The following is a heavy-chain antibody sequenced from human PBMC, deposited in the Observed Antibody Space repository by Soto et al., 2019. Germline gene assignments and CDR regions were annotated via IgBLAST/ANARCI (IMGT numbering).Heavy chain of an antibody. CDR2: ISAYNGNT. CDR1: GYTFTSYG. Sequence: ASVKVSCKVSGYTFTSYGISWVRQAPGQGLERMGWISAYNGNTNYAQKLQGRVTMTTDTSTSTAYMELRSLRSDDTAVYYCARDLSTHPYVWGSYLDYWGQGTLVTVYS. V-gene: IGHV1-18*04. J-gene: IGHJ4*02. D-gene: IGHD3-16*02. CDR3: ARDLSTHPYVWGSYLDY.